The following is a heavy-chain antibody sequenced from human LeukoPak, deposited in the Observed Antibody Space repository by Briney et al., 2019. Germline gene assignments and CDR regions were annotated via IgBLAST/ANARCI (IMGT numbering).Heavy chain of an antibody. J-gene: IGHJ4*02. CDR1: GYTFTSHG. D-gene: IGHD2-2*01. V-gene: IGHV1-18*01. CDR3: ARVQLDFSYDY. Sequence: ASVKVSCKASGYTFTSHGISWVRQAPGQGLEWMGWVSAYNGNTNYAQKLQGRVTMTTDTSTSTAYMELRSLRSDDTAVYYCARVQLDFSYDYWGQGTLVTVSS. CDR2: VSAYNGNT.